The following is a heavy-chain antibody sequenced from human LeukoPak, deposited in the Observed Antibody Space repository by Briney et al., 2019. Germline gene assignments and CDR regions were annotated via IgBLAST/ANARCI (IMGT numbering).Heavy chain of an antibody. CDR2: IKSKTDGGTT. D-gene: IGHD3-16*02. CDR3: TTEVDYDYVWGSYRPNAFDI. V-gene: IGHV3-15*01. CDR1: GFTFSNAW. Sequence: PGGSLRLSCAASGFTFSNAWMSWVRQAPGKGLEWVGRIKSKTDGGTTDYAAPVKGRFTISRDDSKNTLYLQMNSLKTEDTAVYYCTTEVDYDYVWGSYRPNAFDIWGQGTMVTVSS. J-gene: IGHJ3*02.